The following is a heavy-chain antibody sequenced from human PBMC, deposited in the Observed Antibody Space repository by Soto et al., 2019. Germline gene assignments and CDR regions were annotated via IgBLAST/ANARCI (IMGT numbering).Heavy chain of an antibody. CDR3: ASVLVAASREEAYYYYGIDV. D-gene: IGHD6-13*01. J-gene: IGHJ6*02. V-gene: IGHV4-34*01. CDR1: GASFSDSY. Sequence: XESLSLTFTVFGASFSDSYGSGIGQPAGKGLEWIGRITNSGSTNYNPSLKSRVTISVDTSKNQFSLKLSSVTAADTAVYYCASVLVAASREEAYYYYGIDVWGQGTTVTVSS. CDR2: ITNSGST.